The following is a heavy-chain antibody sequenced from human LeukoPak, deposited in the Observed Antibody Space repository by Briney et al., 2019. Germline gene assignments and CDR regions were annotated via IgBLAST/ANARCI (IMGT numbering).Heavy chain of an antibody. CDR2: INPNSGGT. CDR3: ARTKPPCTSCLLLDY. D-gene: IGHD2-2*01. J-gene: IGHJ4*02. Sequence: ASVKVSCKASGYTFTGYYIHWLRQAAGQGLEWVGWINPNSGGTNYAQKFQGLDTMSRDTFITTAYMEFSRLTSDDTAVYYCARTKPPCTSCLLLDYWGQGTLVTVSS. V-gene: IGHV1-2*02. CDR1: GYTFTGYY.